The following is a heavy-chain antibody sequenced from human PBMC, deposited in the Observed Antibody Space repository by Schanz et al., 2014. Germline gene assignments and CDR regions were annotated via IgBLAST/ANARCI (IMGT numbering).Heavy chain of an antibody. J-gene: IGHJ6*03. CDR2: IGTSGGT. Sequence: EVQLLESGGGLVEPGGSLRLSCAASGFTFGDYAMTWVRQAPGMGLEWVSTIGTSGGTNYAESVKGRFTISRDNSKNTLYLQMNSLRPEDTAVYYCAKGPYYYYYMDVWGNGTTVTVS. CDR3: AKGPYYYYYMDV. CDR1: GFTFGDYA. V-gene: IGHV3-23*01.